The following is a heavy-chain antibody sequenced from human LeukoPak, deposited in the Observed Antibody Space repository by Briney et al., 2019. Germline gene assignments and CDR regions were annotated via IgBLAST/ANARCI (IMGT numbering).Heavy chain of an antibody. J-gene: IGHJ4*02. D-gene: IGHD3-16*01. CDR1: GYSFTSYW. V-gene: IGHV5-51*01. CDR2: IYPGDSDT. Sequence: GGSLRLSCKGSGYSFTSYWIGWVRQMPGKGLGWMGIIYPGDSDTRYSPSFQGQVTISADKSISTAYLQWSSLKASDTAMYYCARHLANFDYWGQGTLVTVSS. CDR3: ARHLANFDY.